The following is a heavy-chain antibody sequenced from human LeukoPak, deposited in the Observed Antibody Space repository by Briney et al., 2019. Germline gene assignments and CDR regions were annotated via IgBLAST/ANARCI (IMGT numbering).Heavy chain of an antibody. CDR2: ISGSGATT. CDR1: GLTFSTNC. Sequence: GRSLRLSRAASGLTFSTNCMKWVRQATREGLEWVSGISGSGATTYYADSVKGRFTISRDNARDTLSLQMNSLRGDDTAVYYCARGQCSDTSCYSPPFDYWGQGTLVTFSS. J-gene: IGHJ4*02. D-gene: IGHD3-22*01. V-gene: IGHV3-23*01. CDR3: ARGQCSDTSCYSPPFDY.